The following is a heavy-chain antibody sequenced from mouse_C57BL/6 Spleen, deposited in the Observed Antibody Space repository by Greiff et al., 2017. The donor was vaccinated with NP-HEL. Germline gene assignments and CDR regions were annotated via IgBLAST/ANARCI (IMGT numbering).Heavy chain of an antibody. CDR1: GYAFSSSW. Sequence: QVQLQQSGPELVKPGASVKISCKASGYAFSSSWMNWVKQRPGKGLEWIGRIYPGDGDTNYNGKFKGKATLTADKSSSTAYMQLSSLTSEDSAVYFCEKITTVVAHYYAMDYWGQGTSVTVSS. CDR2: IYPGDGDT. CDR3: EKITTVVAHYYAMDY. D-gene: IGHD1-1*01. J-gene: IGHJ4*01. V-gene: IGHV1-82*01.